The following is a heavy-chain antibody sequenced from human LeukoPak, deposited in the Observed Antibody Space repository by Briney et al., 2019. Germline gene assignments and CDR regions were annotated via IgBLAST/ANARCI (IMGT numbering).Heavy chain of an antibody. Sequence: GSLRLSCAASGFTFSSYGMNWVRQAPGKGLEWVSGISGSGGRTYYADSVKGRFTISRDNSKNTLYLQMNSLRAEDTAVYYCARDLYDYVWGSYRYTSLDYWGQGTLVTVSS. CDR1: GFTFSSYG. CDR2: ISGSGGRT. D-gene: IGHD3-16*02. V-gene: IGHV3-23*01. J-gene: IGHJ4*02. CDR3: ARDLYDYVWGSYRYTSLDY.